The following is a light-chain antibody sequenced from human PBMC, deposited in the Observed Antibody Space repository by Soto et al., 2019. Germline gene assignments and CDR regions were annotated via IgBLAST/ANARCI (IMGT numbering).Light chain of an antibody. J-gene: IGLJ1*01. CDR2: DVN. V-gene: IGLV2-14*01. CDR1: SSDVGGYNY. CDR3: SSYTSSNTLYV. Sequence: QPALTQPASVSGSPGQSITISCTGTSSDVGGYNYVSWYQQHPGKAPKLMIYDVNNRPSGVSDRFSGSKSGNTASLTISGLQAEDEADYFCSSYTSSNTLYVLGAGTKVTVL.